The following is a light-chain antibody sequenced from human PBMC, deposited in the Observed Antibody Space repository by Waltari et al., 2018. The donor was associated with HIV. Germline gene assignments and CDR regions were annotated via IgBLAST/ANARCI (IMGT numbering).Light chain of an antibody. V-gene: IGKV3-20*01. J-gene: IGKJ3*01. CDR3: QHYRSSQGFT. CDR2: GAS. CDR1: QSVSSSL. Sequence: EIVLMQSPGTLSLSPGERATLSCRATQSVSSSLLAWYQQKPGQAPRLLIYGASTRATGIPDRFSGSGSGTDFTLTISRLEPGDFAVYYCQHYRSSQGFTFGPGTKVDIK.